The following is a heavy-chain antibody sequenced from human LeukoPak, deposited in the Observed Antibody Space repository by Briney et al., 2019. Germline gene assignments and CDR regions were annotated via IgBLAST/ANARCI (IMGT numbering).Heavy chain of an antibody. Sequence: GGSLRLSCAASGFTFDDYAMHWVRQAPGKGLEWVSGISWNSGSIGYADSVKGRSTISRDNAKNSLYLQMNSLRAEDMALYYCAKDSGSAAYYFDYWGQGTLVTVSS. V-gene: IGHV3-9*03. J-gene: IGHJ4*02. D-gene: IGHD1-26*01. CDR2: ISWNSGSI. CDR3: AKDSGSAAYYFDY. CDR1: GFTFDDYA.